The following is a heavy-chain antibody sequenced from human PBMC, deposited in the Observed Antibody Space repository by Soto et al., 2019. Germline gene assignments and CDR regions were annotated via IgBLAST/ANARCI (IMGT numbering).Heavy chain of an antibody. J-gene: IGHJ3*02. D-gene: IGHD3-3*01. CDR3: ARVRGEYDFWSGWTFDI. CDR1: GGTFSSYA. V-gene: IGHV1-69*01. CDR2: IIPIFGTA. Sequence: QVQLVQSGAEVKKPGSSVKVSCKASGGTFSSYAISWVRQAPGQGLEWMGGIIPIFGTANYAQKFQGRVTITADESTSTAYMELSSLRSEDTAVYYCARVRGEYDFWSGWTFDIWGQGTMVTVSS.